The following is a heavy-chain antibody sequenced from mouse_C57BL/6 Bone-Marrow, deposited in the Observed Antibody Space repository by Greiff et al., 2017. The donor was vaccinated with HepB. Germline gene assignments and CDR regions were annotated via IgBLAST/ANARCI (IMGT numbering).Heavy chain of an antibody. J-gene: IGHJ2*01. V-gene: IGHV1-22*01. CDR1: GYTFTDYN. CDR3: ARHPYYFDY. CDR2: INPNNGGT. Sequence: EVKLVESGPELVKPGASVKMSCKASGYTFTDYNMHWVKQSHGKSLEWIGYINPNNGGTSYNQKFKGKATLTVNKSSSTAYMELRSLTSEDSAVYYCARHPYYFDYWGQGTTLTVSS.